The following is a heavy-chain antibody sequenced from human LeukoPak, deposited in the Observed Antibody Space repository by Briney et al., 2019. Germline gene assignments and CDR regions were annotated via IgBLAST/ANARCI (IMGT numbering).Heavy chain of an antibody. Sequence: SETLSLTCTVSGGSISSSSYYWGWIRQPPGKGLEWIGSIYYSVSTYYNPSLKSRVTISVDTSKNQFSLKLSSVTAADTAVYYCARGHLTSLGWLQLTNFRYQPRGTMDVWGKGTTVTVSS. CDR1: GGSISSSSYY. CDR3: ARGHLTSLGWLQLTNFRYQPRGTMDV. CDR2: IYYSVST. V-gene: IGHV4-39*01. D-gene: IGHD5-24*01. J-gene: IGHJ6*04.